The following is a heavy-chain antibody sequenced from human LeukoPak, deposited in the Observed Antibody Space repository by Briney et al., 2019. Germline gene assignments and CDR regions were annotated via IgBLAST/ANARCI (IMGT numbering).Heavy chain of an antibody. CDR2: INPNSGGI. V-gene: IGHV1-2*02. CDR1: GYTFTGYY. D-gene: IGHD3-22*01. Sequence: GASVKVSCKASGYTFTGYYMHWVRQAPGQGLEWMGWINPNSGGINYAQKFQGRVTMTRDTSISTAYMELSRLRSDDTAVYYCASQGERQLLLHQMDVWGKGTTVTVSS. J-gene: IGHJ6*04. CDR3: ASQGERQLLLHQMDV.